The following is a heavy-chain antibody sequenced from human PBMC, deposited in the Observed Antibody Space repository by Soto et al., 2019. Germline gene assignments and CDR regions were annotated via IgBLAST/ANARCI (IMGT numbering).Heavy chain of an antibody. V-gene: IGHV3-9*01. Sequence: QLVESGGGLVQPGRSLRLSCAASGFTFDGYAMHWVRQAPGKGLEWVSGISWSGDNMAYADSVKGRFITSRDNVKNSLYLQMNSLRVEDTALYHCVKVSYSSLTTLGSAFDVWGQGTMVTVS. CDR1: GFTFDGYA. CDR2: ISWSGDNM. J-gene: IGHJ3*01. CDR3: VKVSYSSLTTLGSAFDV. D-gene: IGHD4-4*01.